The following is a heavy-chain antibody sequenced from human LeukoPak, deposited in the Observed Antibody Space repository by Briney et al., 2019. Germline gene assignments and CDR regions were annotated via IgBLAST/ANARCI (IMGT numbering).Heavy chain of an antibody. D-gene: IGHD6-19*01. Sequence: SETLSLTCTVSGGSISSYYWSWIRQPAGKGLEWIGRIYTSGSTNYNPSLKSRVTISVDKSKNQFSLKLSSVTAADTAVHYCARGSEGNGWDYWGQGTLVTVSS. V-gene: IGHV4-4*07. CDR3: ARGSEGNGWDY. J-gene: IGHJ4*02. CDR1: GGSISSYY. CDR2: IYTSGST.